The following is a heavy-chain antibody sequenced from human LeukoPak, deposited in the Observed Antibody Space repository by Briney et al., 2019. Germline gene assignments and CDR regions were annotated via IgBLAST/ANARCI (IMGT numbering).Heavy chain of an antibody. J-gene: IGHJ4*02. CDR1: GFTFGDYA. Sequence: GGSLRLSCTASGFTFGDYAMSWVRQAPGKGLEWVGFIRSISYGGTREYAASVKGRFTISRDDPKGIAYLQMNSLKTEDTAVYCCTRKYSDPFDYWGQGTLVTVSS. CDR2: IRSISYGGTR. D-gene: IGHD5-18*01. CDR3: TRKYSDPFDY. V-gene: IGHV3-49*04.